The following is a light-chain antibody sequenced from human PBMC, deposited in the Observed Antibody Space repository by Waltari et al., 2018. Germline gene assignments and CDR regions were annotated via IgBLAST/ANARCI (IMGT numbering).Light chain of an antibody. J-gene: IGKJ1*01. CDR2: GAS. V-gene: IGKV3-20*01. CDR1: QSISMY. Sequence: EGVLTQSPGTLSLSPGERATLFCRASQSISMYLVWYQQRPGQAPRLLIYGASIRAAGIPDRFSGSGSGTDFTLSISRLEPEDFAVYYCQNHERLPATFGQGTRVEIK. CDR3: QNHERLPAT.